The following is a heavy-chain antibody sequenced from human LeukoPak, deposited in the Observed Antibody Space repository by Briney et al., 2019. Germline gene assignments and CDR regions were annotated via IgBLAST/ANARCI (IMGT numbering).Heavy chain of an antibody. CDR3: ARVISPGYYYYMDV. CDR1: GYTLTSYG. D-gene: IGHD2-15*01. Sequence: GASVKVSCKASGYTLTSYGISWVRQAPGQGLEWMGWISAYNGNTNYAQKLQGRVTMTTDTSTSTAYMELRSLRSDDTAVYYCARVISPGYYYYMDVWGKGTTVTVSS. V-gene: IGHV1-18*01. CDR2: ISAYNGNT. J-gene: IGHJ6*03.